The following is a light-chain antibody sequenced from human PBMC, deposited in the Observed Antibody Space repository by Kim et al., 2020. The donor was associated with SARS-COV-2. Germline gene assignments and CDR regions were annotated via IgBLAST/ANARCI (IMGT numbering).Light chain of an antibody. CDR2: GAS. J-gene: IGKJ2*01. Sequence: SPGERATPSCRASQSVSSSYLAWYQQKPGQPPRLLIYGASSRATDIPDRFIGGGSGTDFTLTISRLEPEDFAVYYCQHSGGSAPYTFGQGTKLEIK. CDR1: QSVSSSY. CDR3: QHSGGSAPYT. V-gene: IGKV3-20*01.